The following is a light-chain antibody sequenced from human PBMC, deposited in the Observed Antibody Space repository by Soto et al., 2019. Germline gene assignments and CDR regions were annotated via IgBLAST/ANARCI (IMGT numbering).Light chain of an antibody. CDR1: QSVRSSY. J-gene: IGKJ4*01. V-gene: IGKV3-20*01. CDR2: GAS. Sequence: EIVLTQSPGTLSLSPGERATLSCRASQSVRSSYLAWYQQKPGQAPRLLIYGASSRATGIPDRFSGSGSGTDFTLTINRLEPEDLAVSYCQQYGDSPTFGGGTKVEIK. CDR3: QQYGDSPT.